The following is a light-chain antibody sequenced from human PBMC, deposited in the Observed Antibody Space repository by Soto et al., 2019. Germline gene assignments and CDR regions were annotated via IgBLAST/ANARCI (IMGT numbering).Light chain of an antibody. CDR3: QQRSNWPPT. J-gene: IGKJ5*01. V-gene: IGKV3-11*01. CDR2: DAS. CDR1: QRVSNY. Sequence: EIVLTQSPATLSLSPGERATLSCRASQRVSNYLGWFQQKPGQAPRLLIYDASNRATGIPARFSGSGSGTDFTLTISSLEPEDFAVYYCQQRSNWPPTFGQGTRREIK.